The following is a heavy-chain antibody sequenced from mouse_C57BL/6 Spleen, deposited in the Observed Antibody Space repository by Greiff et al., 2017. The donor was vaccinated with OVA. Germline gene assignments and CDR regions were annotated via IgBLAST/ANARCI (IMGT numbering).Heavy chain of an antibody. CDR2: IYPGSGNP. CDR1: GYSFTSYY. V-gene: IGHV1-66*01. CDR3: ASDGGPAWFAY. J-gene: IGHJ3*01. Sequence: QVQLQQSGPELVKPGASVKISCKASGYSFTSYYIHWVKQRPGQGLEWIGWIYPGSGNPKYNEKLKGKATLTADTSSSTAYMQLIILTSEYSAVYDCASDGGPAWFAYWGQGTLVTVSA.